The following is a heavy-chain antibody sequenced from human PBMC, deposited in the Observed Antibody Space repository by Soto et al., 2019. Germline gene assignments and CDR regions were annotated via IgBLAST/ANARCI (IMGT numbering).Heavy chain of an antibody. J-gene: IGHJ6*03. D-gene: IGHD6-13*01. V-gene: IGHV3-9*01. CDR1: GFTFDDYA. CDR3: AKGPRAGTYYYYYMDV. CDR2: ISWNSGSI. Sequence: EVRLVESGGGLEQPGRSLRLSCAASGFTFDDYAMHWVRQAPGKGLEWVSGISWNSGSIGYADSVKGRFTISRDNAKNSLYLQMNSLRAEDTALYYCAKGPRAGTYYYYYMDVWGKGTTVTVSS.